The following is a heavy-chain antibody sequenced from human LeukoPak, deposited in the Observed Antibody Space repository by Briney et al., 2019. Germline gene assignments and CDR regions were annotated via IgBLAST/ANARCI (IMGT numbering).Heavy chain of an antibody. V-gene: IGHV1-69*05. D-gene: IGHD3-3*01. J-gene: IGHJ3*02. CDR3: ARRAYYDFWSGYPNAFDI. CDR1: GGTFSSYA. CDR2: IIPIFGTA. Sequence: GASVKVSCKASGGTFSSYAISWVRQAPGQGLEWMGGIIPIFGTANYTQKFQGRVTVTTYESTSTAYMELSSLRSEDTAVYYCARRAYYDFWSGYPNAFDIWGQGTMVTVSS.